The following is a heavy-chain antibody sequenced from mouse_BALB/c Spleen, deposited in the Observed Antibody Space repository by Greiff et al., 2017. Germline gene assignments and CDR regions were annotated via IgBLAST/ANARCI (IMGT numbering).Heavy chain of an antibody. CDR3: TRSGYGNYCDY. V-gene: IGHV1S127*01. CDR1: GYTFTSYW. D-gene: IGHD2-10*02. CDR2: IDPSDSYT. Sequence: QVQLQQPGAELVKPGASVKMSCKASGYTFTSYWMHWVKQRPGQGLEWIGVIDPSDSYTSYNQKFKGKATLTVGTSSSTAYMQLSSLTSEDSAVYYCTRSGYGNYCDYWGQGTTLTVSS. J-gene: IGHJ2*01.